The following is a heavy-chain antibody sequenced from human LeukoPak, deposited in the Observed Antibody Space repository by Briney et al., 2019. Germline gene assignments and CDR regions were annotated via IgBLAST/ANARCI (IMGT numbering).Heavy chain of an antibody. CDR2: ISYGGNT. V-gene: IGHV4-39*01. J-gene: IGHJ4*02. CDR3: ARYDERGYFDY. CDR1: GASISGSRYY. Sequence: SETLSFTCTVSGASISGSRYYWGWIRQPPGKGLEWIGRISYGGNTFYNPSLKSRVTISIDTSKNQFSLKLGSVTAADTAVYYCARYDERGYFDYWGQGTLVTVSS. D-gene: IGHD3-10*01.